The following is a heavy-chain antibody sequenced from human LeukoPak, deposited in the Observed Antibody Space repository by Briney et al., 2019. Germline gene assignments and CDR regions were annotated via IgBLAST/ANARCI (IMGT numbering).Heavy chain of an antibody. Sequence: SETLSLTCTVSGGSIGSILHSWGWVRQPPGKGLEWIGSMYYSGTAYYNPSLKSRVTISLDTSRKQFSLRLSSVTAADTAVYYCARKRVGNYYFYMDVWGKGTTVTVSS. D-gene: IGHD4-23*01. V-gene: IGHV4-39*07. CDR1: GGSIGSILHS. CDR2: MYYSGTA. J-gene: IGHJ6*03. CDR3: ARKRVGNYYFYMDV.